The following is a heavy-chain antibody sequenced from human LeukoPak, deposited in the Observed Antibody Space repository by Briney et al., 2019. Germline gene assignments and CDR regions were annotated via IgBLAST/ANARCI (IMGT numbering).Heavy chain of an antibody. CDR2: VYYGGDA. V-gene: IGHV4-39*01. D-gene: IGHD6-19*01. J-gene: IGHJ6*02. CDR3: ARLFSRGWPYYYGLGA. CDR1: GGSIDSSGSY. Sequence: SETLSLTCSVSGGSIDSSGSYWGWIRQPPGKGLEWIGCVYYGGDAYYNPSLKSRVTISADLSKNQFSLSLISVTAADTALYYCARLFSRGWPYYYGLGAWGQGTTVTVSS.